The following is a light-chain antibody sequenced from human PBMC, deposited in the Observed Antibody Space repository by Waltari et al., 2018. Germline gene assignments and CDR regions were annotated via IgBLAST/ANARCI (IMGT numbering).Light chain of an antibody. CDR2: DVS. Sequence: QSALTQPASVSGSPGQSITISCTGTSSDIGGYNYVSWYQQFPGKAPKLMIYDVSNRPSGVSGRFSGSKSGNTASLTISGLQAEDEADYFCSSYIDSSTLELFGGGTSLTVL. V-gene: IGLV2-14*03. CDR3: SSYIDSSTLEL. J-gene: IGLJ2*01. CDR1: SSDIGGYNY.